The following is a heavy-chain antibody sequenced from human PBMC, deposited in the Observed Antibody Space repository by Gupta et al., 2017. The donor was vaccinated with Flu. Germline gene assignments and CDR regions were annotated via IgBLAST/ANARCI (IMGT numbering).Heavy chain of an antibody. Sequence: PGKGLEWVSYISSSATTIYYADSVKGRFTISRDNAKNSLYLQMNSLRAEDTAVYYCARASSYSTGWCPLFDYWGQGTLVTVSS. J-gene: IGHJ4*02. D-gene: IGHD6-19*01. CDR3: ARASSYSTGWCPLFDY. CDR2: ISSSATTI. V-gene: IGHV3-48*03.